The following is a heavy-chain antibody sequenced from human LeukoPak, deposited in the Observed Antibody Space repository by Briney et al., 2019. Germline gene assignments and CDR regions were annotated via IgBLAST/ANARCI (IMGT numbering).Heavy chain of an antibody. CDR1: GDTFTTDY. CDR3: ARARGSGSYYGHDYYYYHYMDV. CDR2: SNPSGGST. V-gene: IGHV1-46*01. D-gene: IGHD3-10*01. Sequence: ASVKVSCKASGDTFTTDYIHWVRQGPGQGPEWMGVSNPSGGSTTNAQKFQGRVTMTRDTSTSTVYMELSSLRSEDTAIYYCARARGSGSYYGHDYYYYHYMDVWGKGTTVTVSS. J-gene: IGHJ6*03.